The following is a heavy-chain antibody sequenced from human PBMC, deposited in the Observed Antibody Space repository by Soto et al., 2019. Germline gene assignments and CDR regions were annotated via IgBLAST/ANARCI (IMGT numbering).Heavy chain of an antibody. J-gene: IGHJ4*02. D-gene: IGHD3-22*01. V-gene: IGHV3-23*01. CDR1: GFTFSTYV. Sequence: EVQLLESGGDLVQPGGSLRLSCAASGFTFSTYVMSWVRQAPGKGLEWVSSISGSGSSSYYADSVKGRFTISRDNSKNTLYLQMNVLGAEDTAVYHCAKFLSSVLAPFDYWGQGTLVTVSS. CDR3: AKFLSSVLAPFDY. CDR2: ISGSGSSS.